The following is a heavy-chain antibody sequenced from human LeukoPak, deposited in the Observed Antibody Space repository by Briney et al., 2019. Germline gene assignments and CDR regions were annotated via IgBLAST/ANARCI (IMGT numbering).Heavy chain of an antibody. J-gene: IGHJ4*02. Sequence: ASVKVSCKASGYSFTSYYMHWVRPAPGQGLEWMGVINPSGGGTTYAQKFQGRVTMTRDTSTSTVYMELSSLRSEDTAVYYCARGPEFNYDILTGPPKYYFDYWGQGTLVTVSS. D-gene: IGHD3-9*01. CDR3: ARGPEFNYDILTGPPKYYFDY. CDR2: INPSGGGT. V-gene: IGHV1-46*01. CDR1: GYSFTSYY.